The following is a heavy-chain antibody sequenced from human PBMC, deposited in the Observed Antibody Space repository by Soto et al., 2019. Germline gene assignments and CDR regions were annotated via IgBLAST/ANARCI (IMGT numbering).Heavy chain of an antibody. V-gene: IGHV1-18*01. D-gene: IGHD1-26*01. CDR3: ARDRGSYALDY. CDR2: ISANNGNT. J-gene: IGHJ4*02. CDR1: GYTFTSYG. Sequence: QVQLVQSGAEVKKPGASVKVSCKASGYTFTSYGISWVRQAPGQGLEWMGWISANNGNTNYVQKLQGRVTMTTDTSTRTAYMERRSLRSDATAVYYCARDRGSYALDYWGQGTLVTVSS.